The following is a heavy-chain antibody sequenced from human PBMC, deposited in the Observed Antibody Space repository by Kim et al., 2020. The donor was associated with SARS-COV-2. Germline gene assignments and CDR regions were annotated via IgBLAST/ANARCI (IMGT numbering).Heavy chain of an antibody. V-gene: IGHV3-11*05. CDR2: ISSSSSYT. Sequence: GGSLRLSCAASGFTFSDYYMSWIRQAPGKGLEWVSYISSSSSYTNYADSVKGRFTISRDNAKNSLYLQMNSLRAEDTAVYYCARAQGYCSGGSCYYYGMDVWGQGTTVTVSS. CDR3: ARAQGYCSGGSCYYYGMDV. J-gene: IGHJ6*02. CDR1: GFTFSDYY. D-gene: IGHD2-15*01.